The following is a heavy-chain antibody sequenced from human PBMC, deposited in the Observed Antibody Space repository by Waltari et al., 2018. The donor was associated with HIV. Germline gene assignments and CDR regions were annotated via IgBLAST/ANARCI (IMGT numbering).Heavy chain of an antibody. J-gene: IGHJ6*02. V-gene: IGHV1-3*01. CDR1: GYPFTRYS. Sequence: QVQLVQSGAEVKKPGAHVKVSCKASGYPFTRYSMHWVRQAPGRRFEWMGWINAGNGNTKYSQKMQGRVTITRDTSASTAYMELTSLRSEDTAVYYCAREKNIPEKYHGMDVWGQGTTVTVSS. CDR3: AREKNIPEKYHGMDV. CDR2: INAGNGNT.